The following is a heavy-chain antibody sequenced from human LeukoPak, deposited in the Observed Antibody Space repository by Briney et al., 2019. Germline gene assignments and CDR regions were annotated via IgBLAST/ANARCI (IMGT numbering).Heavy chain of an antibody. CDR2: IKQDGSEK. Sequence: HPGGSLRLSCAVSGFTFSGFWMSWVRQAPGKGLEWVANIKQDGSEKYYVDSVKGRFTISRDNAKNSLYLQMNSLRAEDTAVYYCAREVSFDYWGQGTLVTVSS. J-gene: IGHJ4*02. CDR1: GFTFSGFW. CDR3: AREVSFDY. V-gene: IGHV3-7*01. D-gene: IGHD4-11*01.